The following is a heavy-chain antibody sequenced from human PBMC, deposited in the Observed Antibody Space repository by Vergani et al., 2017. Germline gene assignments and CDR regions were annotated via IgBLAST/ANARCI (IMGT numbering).Heavy chain of an antibody. Sequence: QVQLQESGPGLVKPSETLSLTCTVSGGSICSYYWSWIRQPPGKGLEWIGYIYYSGSTNYNPSLKSRVTISVDTSKNQFSLKLSSVTAADTAVYYCARAPLEWLSPSDWGQGTLVTVSS. CDR3: ARAPLEWLSPSD. CDR2: IYYSGST. D-gene: IGHD6-19*01. V-gene: IGHV4-59*01. CDR1: GGSICSYY. J-gene: IGHJ4*02.